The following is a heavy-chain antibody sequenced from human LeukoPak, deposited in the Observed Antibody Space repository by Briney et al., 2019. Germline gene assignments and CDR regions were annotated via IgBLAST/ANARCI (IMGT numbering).Heavy chain of an antibody. J-gene: IGHJ3*02. CDR1: GGSIRSYY. D-gene: IGHD6-13*01. Sequence: PSETLSLTCTGSGGSIRSYYWSWIPQPAGKGLDWIGRTYTSGSTNYNPSLKSRVTMSVDTSKNQFSLKLSSVTAADPAVYYCAREDSSSFDAFDIWGQGTMVTVSS. V-gene: IGHV4-4*07. CDR3: AREDSSSFDAFDI. CDR2: TYTSGST.